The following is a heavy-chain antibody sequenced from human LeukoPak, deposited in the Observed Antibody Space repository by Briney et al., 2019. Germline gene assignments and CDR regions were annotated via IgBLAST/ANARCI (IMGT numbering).Heavy chain of an antibody. CDR3: ARELFDSYGYPQSDY. J-gene: IGHJ4*02. CDR2: MNPNSGNT. V-gene: IGHV1-8*03. Sequence: ASVKVSCKTSGYTFTNYTITWVRQAPGQGLEWMGWMNPNSGNTGYAQKFQGRVTITRNTSISTAYMELSSLRSEDTAVYYCARELFDSYGYPQSDYWGQGTLVTVSS. CDR1: GYTFTNYT. D-gene: IGHD5-18*01.